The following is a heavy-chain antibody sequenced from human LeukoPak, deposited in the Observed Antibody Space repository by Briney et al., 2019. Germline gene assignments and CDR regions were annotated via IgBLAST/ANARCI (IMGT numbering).Heavy chain of an antibody. J-gene: IGHJ4*02. CDR3: ARDCSSLFDY. CDR2: IWYDGSNK. Sequence: GGSLRLSCVASRFTFNTYAVNWVRQAPGKGLEWVAVIWYDGSNKYYADSVKGRFTISRDNSKNTLYLQMNSLRAEDTAVYYCARDCSSLFDYWGQGTLVTVSS. V-gene: IGHV3-33*08. D-gene: IGHD6-13*01. CDR1: RFTFNTYA.